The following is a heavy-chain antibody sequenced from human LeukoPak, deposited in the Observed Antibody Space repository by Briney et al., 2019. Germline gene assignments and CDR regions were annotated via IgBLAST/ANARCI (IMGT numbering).Heavy chain of an antibody. CDR1: GYTFTSYG. CDR2: ISAYNGNT. CDR3: ARDVDITLIPRFDP. D-gene: IGHD3-22*01. Sequence: ASVKVSCKASGYTFTSYGISWVRLAPGHRLEWMGWISAYNGNTNYAQKLQGRVTMTTDTSTSTAYMELRSLRSDDTAVYYCARDVDITLIPRFDPWGQGTLVTVSS. J-gene: IGHJ5*02. V-gene: IGHV1-18*01.